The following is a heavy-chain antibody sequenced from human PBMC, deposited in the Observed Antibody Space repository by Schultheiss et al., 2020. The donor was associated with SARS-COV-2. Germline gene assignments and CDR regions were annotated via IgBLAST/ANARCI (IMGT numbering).Heavy chain of an antibody. Sequence: ETLSLTCTVSGGSVSSGSYYWSWIRQPPGKGLEWIGYIYYSGSTNYNPSLKSRVTISVDTSKNQFSLKLSSVTAADTAVYYCARDQRYCSGGSCYVRGRHGMDVWGQGTTVTVSS. J-gene: IGHJ6*02. CDR2: IYYSGST. V-gene: IGHV4-61*01. D-gene: IGHD2-15*01. CDR3: ARDQRYCSGGSCYVRGRHGMDV. CDR1: GGSVSSGSYY.